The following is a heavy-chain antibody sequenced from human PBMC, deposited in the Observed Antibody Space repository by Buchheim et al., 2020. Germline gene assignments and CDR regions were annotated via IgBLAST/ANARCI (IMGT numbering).Heavy chain of an antibody. CDR3: AKDVSRAGTLGY. CDR1: GFPFSSYA. V-gene: IGHV3-23*01. J-gene: IGHJ4*02. Sequence: EVQLLESGGGLVQPGGSLRLPCAASGFPFSSYAMSWVRQAPGKGLEWVSAISGSGGSTYYADPVKGRFTISRDNSKNTLSLQMNSLGAEDTAVYYCAKDVSRAGTLGYWGQGTL. D-gene: IGHD6-13*01. CDR2: ISGSGGST.